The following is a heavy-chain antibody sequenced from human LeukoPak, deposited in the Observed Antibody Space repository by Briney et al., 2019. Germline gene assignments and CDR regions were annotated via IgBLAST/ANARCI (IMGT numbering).Heavy chain of an antibody. CDR2: ISSNGGST. Sequence: GGSLRLSCSASGFTFSSYAMHWVRQAPGKGLEYVSAISSNGGSTYYADSVKGRFTISRDNSKTTLYLQMNSLRAEDTAVYYCATYYYDSSGYFRASYFDYWGQGTLVTVSS. CDR1: GFTFSSYA. V-gene: IGHV3-64*04. D-gene: IGHD3-22*01. J-gene: IGHJ4*02. CDR3: ATYYYDSSGYFRASYFDY.